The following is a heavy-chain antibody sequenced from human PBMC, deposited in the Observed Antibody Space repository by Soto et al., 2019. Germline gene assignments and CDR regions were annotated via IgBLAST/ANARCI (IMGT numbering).Heavy chain of an antibody. CDR1: GGSFSGYY. D-gene: IGHD3-22*01. Sequence: QVQLQQWGAGLLKPSETLSLTCAVYGGSFSGYYWSWIRQPPGKGLEWIGEINHSGSTNYNPSPNSRVTISGDTSRNQFSLKLSSVTAADTAVYYCARGRGSSGYYYSNWFDPWGQGTLVTVSS. J-gene: IGHJ5*02. CDR2: INHSGST. V-gene: IGHV4-34*01. CDR3: ARGRGSSGYYYSNWFDP.